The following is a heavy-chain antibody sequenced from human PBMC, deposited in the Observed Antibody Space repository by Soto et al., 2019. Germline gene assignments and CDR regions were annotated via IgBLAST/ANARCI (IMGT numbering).Heavy chain of an antibody. D-gene: IGHD3-10*01. Sequence: QVQLVQSGAEVKKPGSSVKVSCKASGGTFSSYTISWVRQAPGQGLEWMGRIIPILGIANYAQKFQGRVTITADNSTSTAYMELSSLRSEDTAVYYCARVWFGDYYGMDVWGQGTTVTVSS. J-gene: IGHJ6*02. CDR3: ARVWFGDYYGMDV. CDR2: IIPILGIA. CDR1: GGTFSSYT. V-gene: IGHV1-69*02.